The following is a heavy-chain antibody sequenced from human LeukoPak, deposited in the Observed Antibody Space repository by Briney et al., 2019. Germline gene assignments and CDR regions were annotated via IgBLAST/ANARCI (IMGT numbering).Heavy chain of an antibody. J-gene: IGHJ4*02. CDR1: GFIFNNYG. D-gene: IGHD2-2*02. V-gene: IGHV3-23*01. CDR2: ITDDGGRT. CDR3: AKGIVPAAISSAFDS. Sequence: GRSLRLSCAASGFIFNNYGMHWVRQAPGTGLKWVSTITDDGGRTFYADSVKGRFTIYRDNSKNTLDLQMNSLRAEDTAVYYCAKGIVPAAISSAFDSWGQGTLVTVSS.